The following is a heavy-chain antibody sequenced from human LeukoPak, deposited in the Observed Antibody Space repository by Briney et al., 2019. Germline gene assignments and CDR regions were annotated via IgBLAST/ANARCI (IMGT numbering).Heavy chain of an antibody. CDR1: GFTFDDYG. CDR2: INWNGGST. J-gene: IGHJ6*02. CDR3: TLSMVRGVKGYYYYGMDV. Sequence: GGSLRLSCAASGFTFDDYGMSWVRQAPGKGLEWVSGINWNGGSTGYADSVKGRFTISRDNAKNSLYLQMNSLRAEDTALYHCTLSMVRGVKGYYYYGMDVWGQGTTVTVSS. V-gene: IGHV3-20*01. D-gene: IGHD3-10*01.